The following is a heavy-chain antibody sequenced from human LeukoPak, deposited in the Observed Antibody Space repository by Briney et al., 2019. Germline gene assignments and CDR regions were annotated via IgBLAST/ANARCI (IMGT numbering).Heavy chain of an antibody. CDR1: GFISSWHW. J-gene: IGHJ4*02. Sequence: GGSLRPSCAPSGFISSWHWPHSVRQAPGKGLVWVSRIKSGGTTTDYADSVKGRFTISRDNAKNTLYLQMNSLRAEDTAVYYCARFPDSGNYFACDYWGQGTLVTVSS. CDR2: IKSGGTTT. CDR3: ARFPDSGNYFACDY. D-gene: IGHD1-26*01. V-gene: IGHV3-74*01.